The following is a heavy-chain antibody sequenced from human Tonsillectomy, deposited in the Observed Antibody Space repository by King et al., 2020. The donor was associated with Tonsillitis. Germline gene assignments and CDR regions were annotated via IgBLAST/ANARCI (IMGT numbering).Heavy chain of an antibody. CDR3: ARVGVTSFADAFDI. D-gene: IGHD3-16*01. J-gene: IGHJ3*02. Sequence: VQLVESGGGLVQPGGSLRLSCAASGFTFSSYWMSWVRQAPGKGLEWVANIKQDGSEKYYVDSVKGRFTISRDNAKNSLYLQMNSLRAEDTALYYCARVGVTSFADAFDIWGQGTMVTVSS. CDR1: GFTFSSYW. CDR2: IKQDGSEK. V-gene: IGHV3-7*01.